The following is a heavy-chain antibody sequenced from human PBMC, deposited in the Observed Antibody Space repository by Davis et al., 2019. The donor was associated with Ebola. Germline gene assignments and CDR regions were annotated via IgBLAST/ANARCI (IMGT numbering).Heavy chain of an antibody. CDR1: GSPLSSYG. CDR2: ILYDGSDK. J-gene: IGHJ6*02. D-gene: IGHD3-10*01. CDR3: ARGLATSSGAHFIYFGMEV. V-gene: IGHV3-30*02. Sequence: GGLLRSPCAALGSPLSSYGMYGHRQPAGKGLEWVAFILYDGSDKYDSDSVKGRFTISRDNSKNTLYLQMNSLGADDTAVYYFARGLATSSGAHFIYFGMEVWCEGPSVAVSS.